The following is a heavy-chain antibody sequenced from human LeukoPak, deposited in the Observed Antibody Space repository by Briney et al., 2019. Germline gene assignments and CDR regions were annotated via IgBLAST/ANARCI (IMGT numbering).Heavy chain of an antibody. D-gene: IGHD1-26*01. V-gene: IGHV3-23*01. Sequence: GGSLRLSCAASGFTFRSYAVSWVRQAPGEGLEWVSAISGSTYYADSVKGRFTISRDNSKNTLYLQMNSLSAEDTAVYYCAKDYSGSYTNFDYWGQGTLVTVSS. J-gene: IGHJ4*02. CDR2: ISGST. CDR3: AKDYSGSYTNFDY. CDR1: GFTFRSYA.